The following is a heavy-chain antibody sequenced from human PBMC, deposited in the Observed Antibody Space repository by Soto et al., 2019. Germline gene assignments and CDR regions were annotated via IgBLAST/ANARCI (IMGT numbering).Heavy chain of an antibody. V-gene: IGHV1-24*01. J-gene: IGHJ6*02. CDR1: GYTLTELS. D-gene: IGHD5-18*01. Sequence: VASVQVSCQVSGYTLTELSMHWVRQAPGKGLEWMGGFDPEDGETIYAQKFQGRVTMTEDTSTDTAYMELSSLRSEDTAVYYCAREVRWIQLWYMDVWGQGTTVTVSS. CDR3: AREVRWIQLWYMDV. CDR2: FDPEDGET.